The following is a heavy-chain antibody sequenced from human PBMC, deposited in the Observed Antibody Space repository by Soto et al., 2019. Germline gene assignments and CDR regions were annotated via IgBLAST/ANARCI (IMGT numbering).Heavy chain of an antibody. V-gene: IGHV4-4*02. CDR1: GGSFTSNNW. D-gene: IGHD1-7*01. CDR3: ASRDPGTSVDY. J-gene: IGHJ4*02. CDR2: IYRTGST. Sequence: PSETLSLTCAVSGGSFTSNNWWTWVRQPPGQGLVWIGEIYRTGSTNYNPSLKSRVTISLDKSENQFSLTVTSLTAADTAVYYCASRDPGTSVDYWGQGTLVTVSS.